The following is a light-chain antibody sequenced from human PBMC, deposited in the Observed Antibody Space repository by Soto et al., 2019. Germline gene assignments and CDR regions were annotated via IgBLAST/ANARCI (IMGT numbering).Light chain of an antibody. CDR3: QQYNTWPT. CDR1: QSVRNN. J-gene: IGKJ1*01. Sequence: EIVMTQSPATLSVSPGERATLSCRASQSVRNNLAWYQQKPDQAPRLLIYGASTRATGIPARFSGSGSGAEFTLTISSLQSEDFAVYYCQQYNTWPTFGPGTKVEIK. CDR2: GAS. V-gene: IGKV3-15*01.